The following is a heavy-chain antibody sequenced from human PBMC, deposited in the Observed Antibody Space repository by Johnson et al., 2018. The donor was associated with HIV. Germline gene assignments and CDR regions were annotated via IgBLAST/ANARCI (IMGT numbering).Heavy chain of an antibody. V-gene: IGHV3-30*02. CDR3: ARGGGGTVVVTIGGAFDI. J-gene: IGHJ3*02. D-gene: IGHD2-21*02. CDR2: IRYDGSNK. Sequence: QVQLVESGGGVVQPGGSLRLSCAASGFTFSSYGMHWVRQAPGKGLEWVAFIRYDGSNKDYADSVKGRFTISRDNSKNTLYLQMNSLRAEDTAVYSCARGGGGTVVVTIGGAFDIWGQGTMVTVSS. CDR1: GFTFSSYG.